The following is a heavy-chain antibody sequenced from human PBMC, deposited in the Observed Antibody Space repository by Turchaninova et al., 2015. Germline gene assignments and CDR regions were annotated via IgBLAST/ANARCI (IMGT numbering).Heavy chain of an antibody. CDR2: IIFDGRAQ. D-gene: IGHD4-11*01. J-gene: IGHJ5*02. Sequence: HSVCFLRLSCAASGFTFSHYGMHWVRQAPGKGLEWVAVIIFDGRAQYYADSVKDRLTISRDNSKNTVFLQMNSLRAEDTAVYYCAKDLYSIYSDYKIKDSWGQEALVIVSS. V-gene: IGHV3-30*18. CDR1: GFTFSHYG. CDR3: AKDLYSIYSDYKIKDS.